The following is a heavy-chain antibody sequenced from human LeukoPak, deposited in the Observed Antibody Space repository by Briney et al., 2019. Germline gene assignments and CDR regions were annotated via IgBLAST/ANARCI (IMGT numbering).Heavy chain of an antibody. Sequence: QPGGSLRLSCAASGFTFSSYAMSWVRQAPGKGLEWVSAISGSGGATYYADSVKGRFTISRDNSKNTRYLQMNSLRAEDTAVYYCAKVPVFSLTISEVVTDDAFDIWGQGTIVTVSS. V-gene: IGHV3-23*01. CDR2: ISGSGGAT. D-gene: IGHD3-3*01. CDR1: GFTFSSYA. CDR3: AKVPVFSLTISEVVTDDAFDI. J-gene: IGHJ3*02.